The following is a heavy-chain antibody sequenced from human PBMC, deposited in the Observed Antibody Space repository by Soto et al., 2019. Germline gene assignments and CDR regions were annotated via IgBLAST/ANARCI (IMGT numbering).Heavy chain of an antibody. V-gene: IGHV3-53*01. CDR2: IYRTGTT. J-gene: IGHJ4*02. CDR1: GFTVGHNY. Sequence: EVQLVESGGGLIQPGGSLKLSCAASGFTVGHNYMSWVRQAPGKGLEWVSLIYRTGTTKYADSVKGRFTVSRDNAKNTLYLQMNRLRAEDTAVYYCAKDGSGSGSHYNSFGYWGQGTLVTVSS. CDR3: AKDGSGSGSHYNSFGY. D-gene: IGHD3-10*01.